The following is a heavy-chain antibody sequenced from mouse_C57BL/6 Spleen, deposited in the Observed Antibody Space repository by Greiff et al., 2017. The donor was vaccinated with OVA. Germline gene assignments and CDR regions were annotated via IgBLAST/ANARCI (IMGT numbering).Heavy chain of an antibody. V-gene: IGHV1-80*01. CDR3: ARGGFGGYCFDY. D-gene: IGHD3-1*01. Sequence: VKLQESGAELVKPGASVKISCKASGYAFSSYWMNWVKQRPGKGLEWIGQIYPGDGDTNYNGKFKGKATLTADKSSSTAYMQLSSLPSEDSAVYFCARGGFGGYCFDYWGQGTTLTVSS. J-gene: IGHJ2*01. CDR1: GYAFSSYW. CDR2: IYPGDGDT.